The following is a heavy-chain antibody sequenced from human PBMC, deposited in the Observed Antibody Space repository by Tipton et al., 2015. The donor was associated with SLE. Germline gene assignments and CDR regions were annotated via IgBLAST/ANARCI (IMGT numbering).Heavy chain of an antibody. D-gene: IGHD3-9*01. J-gene: IGHJ6*02. CDR3: ARRYFDRLSSENPMDV. CDR1: GFTFSSYG. Sequence: SGFTFSSYGMHWVRQAPGEGLEWGAFIRYDGSNKYYADSVKVRFTISRANSKNTLFLQMNSLRAEDPAVYYCARRYFDRLSSENPMDVWGQWTTVTV. V-gene: IGHV3-30*02. CDR2: IRYDGSNK.